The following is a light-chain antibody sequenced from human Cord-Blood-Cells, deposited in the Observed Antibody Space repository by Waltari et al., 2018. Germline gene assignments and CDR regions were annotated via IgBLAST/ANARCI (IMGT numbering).Light chain of an antibody. CDR2: GVS. V-gene: IGLV2-23*02. J-gene: IGLJ1*01. Sequence: QSALTQPASVSGSPGQSITISCTGTSSDVGSYNLVSWYHQHPGKAPKLMIYGVSKRPSGVSNRFSGSKSGNTASLTISGLQAEDEADYYCCSYAGSSTYVFGTGTKVTVL. CDR3: CSYAGSSTYV. CDR1: SSDVGSYNL.